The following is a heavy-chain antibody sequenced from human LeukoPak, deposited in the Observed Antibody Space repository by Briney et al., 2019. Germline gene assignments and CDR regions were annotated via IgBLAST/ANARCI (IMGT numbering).Heavy chain of an antibody. Sequence: PGGSLRLSCAASGFTFSSYGMHWVRQAPGKGLEGVAVISYDGSNKYYADSVKGRFTISRDNSKNTLYLQMNSLRAEDTAVYYCAKDNYYYDSSGYWGYYFDYWGQGTLVTVSS. CDR3: AKDNYYYDSSGYWGYYFDY. J-gene: IGHJ4*02. CDR2: ISYDGSNK. D-gene: IGHD3-22*01. CDR1: GFTFSSYG. V-gene: IGHV3-30*18.